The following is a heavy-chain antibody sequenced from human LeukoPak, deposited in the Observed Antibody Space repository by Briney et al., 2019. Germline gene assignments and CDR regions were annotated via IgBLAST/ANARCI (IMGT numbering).Heavy chain of an antibody. CDR1: GGSISSYY. CDR2: IYTSGST. J-gene: IGHJ3*02. D-gene: IGHD3-22*01. V-gene: IGHV4-4*07. CDR3: AREWVYYDSSGYYYPNAFDI. Sequence: ASETLSLTCTVSGGSISSYYWSWIRQPAGKGLEWIGRIYTSGSTNYNPSLKSRVTMSVDTSKNQFSLELSSVTAADTAVYYCAREWVYYDSSGYYYPNAFDIWGQGTMVTVSS.